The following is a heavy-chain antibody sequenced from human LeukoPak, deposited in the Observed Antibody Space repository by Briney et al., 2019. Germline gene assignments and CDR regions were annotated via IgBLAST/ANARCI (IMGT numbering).Heavy chain of an antibody. D-gene: IGHD5-18*01. J-gene: IGHJ4*02. CDR3: AREAGLLMDY. V-gene: IGHV3-66*01. Sequence: GSLRLSCTASHFTFTTYWMSWVRQAPGKGLEWVSVIYSGGSTYYADSVKGRFTISRDNSKNTLYLQMNSLRAEDTAVYYCAREAGLLMDYWGQGTLVTVSS. CDR1: HFTFTTYW. CDR2: IYSGGST.